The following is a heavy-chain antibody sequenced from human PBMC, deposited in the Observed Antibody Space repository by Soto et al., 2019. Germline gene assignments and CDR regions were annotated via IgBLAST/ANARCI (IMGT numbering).Heavy chain of an antibody. CDR3: ARDHDIAAAMAFDI. J-gene: IGHJ3*02. Sequence: SETLSLTCTVSGGSISSGGYYWSWIRQHPGKGLEWIGCIYYSGSTYYNPSLKSRVTISVDTSKNQFSLKLSSVTAADTAVYYCARDHDIAAAMAFDIWGQGTMVTVSS. CDR2: IYYSGST. D-gene: IGHD6-13*01. V-gene: IGHV4-31*03. CDR1: GGSISSGGYY.